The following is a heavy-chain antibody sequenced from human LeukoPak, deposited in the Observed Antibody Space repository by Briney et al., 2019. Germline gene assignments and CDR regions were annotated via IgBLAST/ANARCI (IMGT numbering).Heavy chain of an antibody. Sequence: ASVKVSCKASGYTFTGYYMHWVRQAPGQGLEWMGWINPNSGGTNYAQKFQGRVTMTRDTSISTAYMELSRLRSDDTAVYYCAREESDYYDSSGPPDYGGQGPLVTVSS. CDR2: INPNSGGT. J-gene: IGHJ4*02. D-gene: IGHD3-22*01. CDR3: AREESDYYDSSGPPDY. V-gene: IGHV1-2*02. CDR1: GYTFTGYY.